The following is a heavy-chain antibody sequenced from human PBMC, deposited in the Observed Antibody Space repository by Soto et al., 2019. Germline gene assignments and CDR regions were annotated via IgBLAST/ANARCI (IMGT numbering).Heavy chain of an antibody. V-gene: IGHV3-64D*06. CDR2: ISSNGGST. CDR1: GFTFSSYA. CDR3: VKGRWDIVVVPANWFDH. Sequence: GGSLRLSCSASGFTFSSYAMHWVRQAPGKGLEYVSAISSNGGSTYYADSVKGRFTISRDNSKDTLYLQMSSLRAEDTAVYYCVKGRWDIVVVPANWFDHWGQGTLVTVSS. D-gene: IGHD2-2*01. J-gene: IGHJ5*02.